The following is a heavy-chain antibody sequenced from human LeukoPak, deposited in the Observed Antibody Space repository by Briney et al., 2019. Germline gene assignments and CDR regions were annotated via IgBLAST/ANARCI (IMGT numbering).Heavy chain of an antibody. CDR1: GGSISSSSYY. D-gene: IGHD2-15*01. CDR3: ARDGYCSGGSCYSEVYYYCYMDV. Sequence: SETLSLTCTVSGGSISSSSYYWGWIRQPPGKGLEWIGSIYYSGSTYYNPSLKSRVTISVDTSKNQFSLKLSSVTAADTAVYYCARDGYCSGGSCYSEVYYYCYMDVWGKGTTVTVSS. CDR2: IYYSGST. V-gene: IGHV4-39*02. J-gene: IGHJ6*03.